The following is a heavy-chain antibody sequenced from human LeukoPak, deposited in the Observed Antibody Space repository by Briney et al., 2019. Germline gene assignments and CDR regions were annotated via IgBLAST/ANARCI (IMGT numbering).Heavy chain of an antibody. D-gene: IGHD2-15*01. CDR2: IHPSGRA. CDR3: ARDDFYNGGGRNWFDL. CDR1: RVSMSSYF. V-gene: IGHV4-4*07. J-gene: IGHJ5*02. Sequence: SETLSLTCTVSRVSMSSYFWTWIRPPAGKGLEWIGRIHPSGRANYNPSLKSRVTMSVDTSNNQYSLSLGSVTAADTAIYYCARDDFYNGGGRNWFDLWGQGALVTVSS.